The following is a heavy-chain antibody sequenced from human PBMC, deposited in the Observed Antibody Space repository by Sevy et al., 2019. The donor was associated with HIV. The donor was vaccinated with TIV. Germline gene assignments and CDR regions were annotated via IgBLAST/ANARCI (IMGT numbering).Heavy chain of an antibody. Sequence: GGSLRLSCAASGFTFDDFAMHWVRQVPGKGLEWVSGLNWDSGSVAYADSVKGRFTISRDYAKNALFLQMNSLRAEDTALYYCAKDIGATGIAVVANWGQGIQVTVSS. V-gene: IGHV3-9*01. CDR1: GFTFDDFA. D-gene: IGHD6-19*01. CDR3: AKDIGATGIAVVAN. J-gene: IGHJ4*02. CDR2: LNWDSGSV.